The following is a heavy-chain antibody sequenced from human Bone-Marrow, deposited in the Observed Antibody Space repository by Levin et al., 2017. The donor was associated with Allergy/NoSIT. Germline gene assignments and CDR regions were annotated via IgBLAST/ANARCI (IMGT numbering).Heavy chain of an antibody. V-gene: IGHV2-70*13. CDR1: GFSLTSTGVC. Sequence: QTLSLTCTFSGFSLTSTGVCVSWIRQPPGKALEWLALIDWDEDKYYSTSLRSRLTISKDPSKDQVVLRMTNMDPVDTATYFCARICAGEPRSIYYDHWGQGMLVTVSS. CDR3: ARICAGEPRSIYYDH. CDR2: IDWDEDK. J-gene: IGHJ4*02. D-gene: IGHD3-10*02.